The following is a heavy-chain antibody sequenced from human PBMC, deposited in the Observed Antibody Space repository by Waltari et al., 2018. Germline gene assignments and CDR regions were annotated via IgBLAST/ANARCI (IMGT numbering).Heavy chain of an antibody. V-gene: IGHV3-23*04. CDR2: INGNGDYI. CDR1: GFTFRNSA. D-gene: IGHD3-10*01. Sequence: EVQLAESGGGLVQPGGSLRLSCAGSGFTFRNSAMNWVRQAPGKGREWVSHINGNGDYINYADSVKDRFTISRDNSKNTLSLQMNSLRGEDTAVYFCARDARSPGRPLDYWGQGTLVTVSS. J-gene: IGHJ4*02. CDR3: ARDARSPGRPLDY.